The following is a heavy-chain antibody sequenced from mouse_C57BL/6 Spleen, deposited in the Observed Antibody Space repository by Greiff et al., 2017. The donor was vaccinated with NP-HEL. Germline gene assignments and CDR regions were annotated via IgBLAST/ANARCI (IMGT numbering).Heavy chain of an antibody. V-gene: IGHV1-55*01. D-gene: IGHD2-3*01. J-gene: IGHJ1*03. CDR1: GYTFSSYW. Sequence: QVQLQQPGAELVKPGASVKMSCKASGYTFSSYWITWVKQRPGQGLEWIGDIYPGSGSTNYNEKFKSKATLTVDTSSSTAYMQLSSLTSEDSAVYYCARWDGYYLWYFDVWGTGTTVTVSS. CDR2: IYPGSGST. CDR3: ARWDGYYLWYFDV.